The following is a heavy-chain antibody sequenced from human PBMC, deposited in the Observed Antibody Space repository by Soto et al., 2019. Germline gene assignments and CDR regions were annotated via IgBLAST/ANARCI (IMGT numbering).Heavy chain of an antibody. Sequence: NPSETLSLTCTVSGGSISSGDYYWSWIRQPPGKGLEWIGYIYYSGSTYYNPSLKSRVTISVDTSKNQFSLKLSSVTAADTAVYYCARGALHIVVVTAPSGMDVWGQGTTVTVS. CDR1: GGSISSGDYY. CDR2: IYYSGST. D-gene: IGHD2-21*02. J-gene: IGHJ6*02. V-gene: IGHV4-30-4*01. CDR3: ARGALHIVVVTAPSGMDV.